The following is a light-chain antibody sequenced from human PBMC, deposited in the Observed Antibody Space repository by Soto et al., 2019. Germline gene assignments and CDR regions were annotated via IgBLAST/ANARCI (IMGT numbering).Light chain of an antibody. J-gene: IGKJ5*01. CDR2: AAS. CDR1: QGISSY. Sequence: AIRMTQSPSSFSASTGARVPITCRASQGISSYLAWYQQKPGKAPKLLIYAASTLQSGVPSRFSGSGSGTDFTLTISCLQSEDFATYYCQQYYSYRITFGQGTRLEI. CDR3: QQYYSYRIT. V-gene: IGKV1-8*01.